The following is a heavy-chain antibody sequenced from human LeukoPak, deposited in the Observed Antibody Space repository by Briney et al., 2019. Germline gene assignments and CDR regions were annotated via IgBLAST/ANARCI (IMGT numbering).Heavy chain of an antibody. D-gene: IGHD3-22*01. CDR1: GFTFSTYE. Sequence: GGSLRLSCAASGFTFSTYEMNWVRQAPGKGLEWISYITSGGSSIFYADSVKGRFTISRDNAKNSLYLQMSSLRDEDTAVYYCARDYTYYYDSSGYRNAFDIWGQGTMVTVSS. J-gene: IGHJ3*02. CDR3: ARDYTYYYDSSGYRNAFDI. V-gene: IGHV3-48*03. CDR2: ITSGGSSI.